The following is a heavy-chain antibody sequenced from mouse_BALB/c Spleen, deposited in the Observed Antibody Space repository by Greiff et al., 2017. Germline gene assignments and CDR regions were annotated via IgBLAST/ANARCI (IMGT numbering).Heavy chain of an antibody. CDR1: GYAFGSYW. CDR3: ARKKDYDDAMDY. Sequence: QVQLKESGAELVRPGSSVKISCKASGYAFGSYWMNWVKQRPGQGLEWIGQIYPGDGDTNYNGKFKGKATLTADKSSSTAYMQLSSLTSEDSAVYFCARKKDYDDAMDYWGQGTSVTVSS. J-gene: IGHJ4*01. V-gene: IGHV1-80*01. D-gene: IGHD2-4*01. CDR2: IYPGDGDT.